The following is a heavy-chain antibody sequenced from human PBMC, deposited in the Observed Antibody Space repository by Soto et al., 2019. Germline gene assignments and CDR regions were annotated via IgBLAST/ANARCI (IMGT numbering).Heavy chain of an antibody. D-gene: IGHD2-8*01. V-gene: IGHV3-33*01. CDR2: MWYDGSHK. CDR3: ATVYSLAGMDV. CDR1: GFTFITYG. Sequence: QVLLVESGGGVVQPGRSLRLTCAASGFTFITYGMHSVRQATGKGLEWEAVMWYDGSHKYYADSVKGRLTISRDNSKNTLFLQRNSLRAEDTAVYYCATVYSLAGMDVWGQGTTVTVSS. J-gene: IGHJ6*02.